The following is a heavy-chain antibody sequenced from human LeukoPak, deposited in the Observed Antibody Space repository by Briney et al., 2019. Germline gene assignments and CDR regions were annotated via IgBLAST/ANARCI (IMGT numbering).Heavy chain of an antibody. CDR1: GFTFSSYR. Sequence: PGGSLRLSCAASGFTFSSYRMSWVRQAPGKGLEWVANIKQDGSEKYYVDSVKGRFTISRDNAKNSLYLQMNSLRAEDTAVYYCARDPSDSSGYYYDYFDYWGQGTLVTVSS. CDR3: ARDPSDSSGYYYDYFDY. D-gene: IGHD3-22*01. CDR2: IKQDGSEK. V-gene: IGHV3-7*01. J-gene: IGHJ4*02.